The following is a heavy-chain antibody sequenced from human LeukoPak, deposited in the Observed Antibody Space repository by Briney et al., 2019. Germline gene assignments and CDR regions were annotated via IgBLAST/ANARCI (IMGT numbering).Heavy chain of an antibody. CDR3: AREAQSLYDFWSGYYSRDPRGYYFDY. CDR2: IIPIFGTA. D-gene: IGHD3-3*01. J-gene: IGHJ4*02. Sequence: SVKVSCKASGGTFSSYAISWVRQAPGQGLEWMGGIIPIFGTANYAQKFQGRVTITADKSTSTACMELSSLRSEDTAVYYCAREAQSLYDFWSGYYSRDPRGYYFDYWGQGTLVTVSS. V-gene: IGHV1-69*06. CDR1: GGTFSSYA.